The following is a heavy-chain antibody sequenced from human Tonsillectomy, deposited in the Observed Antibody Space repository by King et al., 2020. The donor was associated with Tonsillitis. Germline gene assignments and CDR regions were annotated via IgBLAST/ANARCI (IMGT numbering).Heavy chain of an antibody. J-gene: IGHJ4*02. Sequence: VQLQQWGAGLLKPSETLSLTCAVYGGSFSGYYWSWIRQPPGKGLEWIGEINHSGSTNYNPSLKSRVTISVDTSKNQFSLKLSSVTAADTAVYYCARRSGVDIVVVPAAMREDKPPDLNTYFDYWGQGTLVTVSS. CDR1: GGSFSGYY. CDR2: INHSGST. V-gene: IGHV4-34*01. CDR3: ARRSGVDIVVVPAAMREDKPPDLNTYFDY. D-gene: IGHD2-2*03.